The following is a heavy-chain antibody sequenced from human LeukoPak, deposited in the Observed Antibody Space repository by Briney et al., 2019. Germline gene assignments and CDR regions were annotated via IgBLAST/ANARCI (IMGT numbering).Heavy chain of an antibody. Sequence: PSETLSLTCTVSGGSISSYYYSWIRQPPGKGLEWIGYVYYSGGTNYNPSLKSRVTISIDTSKNQFSLNLSSVTAADTAVYYCAMGIAAAGIAYCGQGTLVTVSS. CDR2: VYYSGGT. CDR1: GGSISSYY. D-gene: IGHD6-13*01. CDR3: AMGIAAAGIAY. V-gene: IGHV4-59*01. J-gene: IGHJ4*02.